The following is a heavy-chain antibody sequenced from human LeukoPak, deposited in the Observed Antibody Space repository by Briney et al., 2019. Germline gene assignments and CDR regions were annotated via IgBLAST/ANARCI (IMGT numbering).Heavy chain of an antibody. CDR3: ARSPDYGGNLDY. CDR1: GASISSYF. J-gene: IGHJ4*02. CDR2: IYYGGDT. Sequence: SETLSLTCTVSGASISSYFWNWIRQPPGKGLEWIGYIYYGGDTNYNPSLKSRVTISVDTSKNQFSLRLTSVTAADTAVYYCARSPDYGGNLDYWGQGTLVTVSS. D-gene: IGHD4-23*01. V-gene: IGHV4-59*01.